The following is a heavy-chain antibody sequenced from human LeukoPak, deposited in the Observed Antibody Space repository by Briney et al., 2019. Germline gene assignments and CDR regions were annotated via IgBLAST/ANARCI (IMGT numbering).Heavy chain of an antibody. CDR3: ARGALTRRSAAGNFDY. D-gene: IGHD6-13*01. Sequence: GASVKGSCKASGYTFTGYYMHWVRQAPGQGLEWIGWINPNSGGTNYAQKFQGWVTMTRDTSISTAYMELSRLRSDDTAVYYCARGALTRRSAAGNFDYWGQGTLVTVSS. J-gene: IGHJ4*02. V-gene: IGHV1-2*04. CDR2: INPNSGGT. CDR1: GYTFTGYY.